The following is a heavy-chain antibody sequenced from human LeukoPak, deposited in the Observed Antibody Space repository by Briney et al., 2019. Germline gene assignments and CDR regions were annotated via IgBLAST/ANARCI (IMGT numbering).Heavy chain of an antibody. CDR1: GGTFSSYA. J-gene: IGHJ4*02. D-gene: IGHD6-13*01. CDR3: ARDGQIAAAGTGMDY. CDR2: IIPILGIA. V-gene: IGHV1-69*04. Sequence: SVKVSCKGSGGTFSSYAISWVRQAPGQGLEWMGRIIPILGIANYAQKFQGRVTITADKSTSTAYMELSSLRSEDTAVYYCARDGQIAAAGTGMDYWGQGTLVTVSS.